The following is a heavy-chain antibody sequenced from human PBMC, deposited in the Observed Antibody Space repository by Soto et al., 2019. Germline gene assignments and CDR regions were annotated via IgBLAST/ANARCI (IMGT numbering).Heavy chain of an antibody. CDR1: GFSLSTSGVG. CDR3: AHSLYDYVWGTNWFDP. D-gene: IGHD3-16*01. CDR2: IYWDDDK. V-gene: IGHV2-5*02. J-gene: IGHJ5*02. Sequence: QITLKESGPTLVKPTQTLTLTCTFSGFSLSTSGVGVGWIRQPPGKALEWLALIYWDDDKRYSPSLKSRLTITKDDSKNQVVLTMTTMDPVDTATYYCAHSLYDYVWGTNWFDPWGQGTLVTVAS.